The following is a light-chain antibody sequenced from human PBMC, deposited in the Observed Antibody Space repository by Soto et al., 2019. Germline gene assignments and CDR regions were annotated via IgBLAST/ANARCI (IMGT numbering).Light chain of an antibody. Sequence: DIQMTQSPSTLSASIGDRVTISCRASQSISSWLAWYQQKPAKAPKLLIYKASPLESGGPSRFSGGGSGTEFNLTIYSLRPDDFATFYCQEDHSYSWTFGQGNKVEIK. CDR2: KAS. J-gene: IGKJ1*01. V-gene: IGKV1-5*03. CDR1: QSISSW. CDR3: QEDHSYSWT.